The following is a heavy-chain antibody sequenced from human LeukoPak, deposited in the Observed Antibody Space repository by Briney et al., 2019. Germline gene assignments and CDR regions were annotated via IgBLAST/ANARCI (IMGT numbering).Heavy chain of an antibody. CDR3: ARGVRWLQLSYFDY. CDR1: GGSISSGVYY. Sequence: SETLSLTCPVSGGSISSGVYYWSWIHQHPGKGLEWIGYIYYSGSTYYNPSLKSRVTMSVDTSKNQFSLKLSSVTAADTAVYYCARGVRWLQLSYFDYWGQGTLVTVSS. D-gene: IGHD5-24*01. J-gene: IGHJ4*02. V-gene: IGHV4-31*03. CDR2: IYYSGST.